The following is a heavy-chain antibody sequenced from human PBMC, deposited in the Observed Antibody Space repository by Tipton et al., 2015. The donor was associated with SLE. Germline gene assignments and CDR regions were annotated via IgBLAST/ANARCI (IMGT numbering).Heavy chain of an antibody. CDR1: GFTFSSYG. CDR2: IRYDGSNK. V-gene: IGHV3-30*02. J-gene: IGHJ4*02. D-gene: IGHD3-9*01. Sequence: SLRLSCAASGFTFSSYGMHWVRQAPGKGLEWVAFIRYDGSNKYYADSVKGRFTISRDNSKNTLYLQMNSLRAEDTAVYYCAKIPTYYDIWPIPGGFDSWGQGTLVTVSS. CDR3: AKIPTYYDIWPIPGGFDS.